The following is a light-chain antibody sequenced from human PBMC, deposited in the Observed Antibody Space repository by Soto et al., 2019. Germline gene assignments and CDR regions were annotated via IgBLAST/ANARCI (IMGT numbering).Light chain of an antibody. Sequence: QSALTQPASVSGSPGQSITISCTGTRSDVESYNLVSWYQQHPGKAPKLMIYEVSKRPSGVSNRFSGSKSGNTASLTISGLQAEDEADYYCCSYAGSSTRYVFGTGTKVTVL. V-gene: IGLV2-23*02. CDR1: RSDVESYNL. J-gene: IGLJ1*01. CDR2: EVS. CDR3: CSYAGSSTRYV.